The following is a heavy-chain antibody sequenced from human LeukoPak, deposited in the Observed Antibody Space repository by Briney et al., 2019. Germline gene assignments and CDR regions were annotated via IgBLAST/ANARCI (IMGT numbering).Heavy chain of an antibody. CDR3: ASQYYDSSGYYSL. V-gene: IGHV1-69*02. CDR2: IIPILGIA. CDR1: GGTFSSYT. Sequence: SVKVSCKASGGTFSSYTISWVRQAPGQGLEWMGRIIPILGIANYAQKFQGRVTITADKSTSTAYMELSSLRSEDTAVYYCASQYYDSSGYYSLWGQGTLVTVPS. D-gene: IGHD3-22*01. J-gene: IGHJ4*02.